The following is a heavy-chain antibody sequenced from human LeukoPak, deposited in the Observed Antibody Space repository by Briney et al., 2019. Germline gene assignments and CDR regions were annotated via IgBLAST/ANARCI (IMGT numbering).Heavy chain of an antibody. D-gene: IGHD5-12*01. J-gene: IGHJ4*02. CDR2: IKQDGSEK. CDR3: ARDLWYSGYDFDY. CDR1: GFTFSSYW. V-gene: IGHV3-7*01. Sequence: GGSLRLSCAASGFTFSSYWMSWVRQAPGKGLEWVANIKQDGSEKYYVDSVKGRFTISRDNAKNSLYLQMNSLRAEDTAVYYFARDLWYSGYDFDYWGQGTLVTVSS.